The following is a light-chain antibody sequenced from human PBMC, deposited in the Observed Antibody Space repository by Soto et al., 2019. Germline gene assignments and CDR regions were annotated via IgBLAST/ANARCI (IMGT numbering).Light chain of an antibody. CDR2: AAS. CDR3: QHYNSYSEA. V-gene: IGKV1-39*01. Sequence: DIQMTQSPSSLSASVGYRFTITCRASQSITTHVNWYQQQPGRAPNLLIYAASGLQSGVPSRFSGSGSGTDFTLAISSLQPEDFATYYCQHYNSYSEAFGQGTTGDIK. CDR1: QSITTH. J-gene: IGKJ1*01.